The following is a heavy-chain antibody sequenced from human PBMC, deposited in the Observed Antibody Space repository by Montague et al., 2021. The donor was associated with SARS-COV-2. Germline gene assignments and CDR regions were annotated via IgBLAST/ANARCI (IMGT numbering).Heavy chain of an antibody. Sequence: SLRLSCTASGFTFSRYDMHWVRQATGKGLEWVSAIGTAGDTYYPXXVKGLFTISRENAKNSLYLQMNSLRAGDTAVYYCARANYYDSSGYKSYYYGMDVWGQGTTVTVSS. D-gene: IGHD3-22*01. CDR2: IGTAGDT. CDR3: ARANYYDSSGYKSYYYGMDV. V-gene: IGHV3-13*01. J-gene: IGHJ6*02. CDR1: GFTFSRYD.